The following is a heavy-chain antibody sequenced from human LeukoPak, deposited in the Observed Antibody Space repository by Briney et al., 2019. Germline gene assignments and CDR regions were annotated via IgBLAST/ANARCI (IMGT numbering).Heavy chain of an antibody. Sequence: SETLSLTCTVSGGSISSSSYYWGWIRQPPGKGREWIGSIYYSGSTYYNPSLKSRVTISVDTSKNQFSLKLSSVTAADTAVYYCARGPSYYDSSGAPPNWFDPWGQGTLVTVSS. J-gene: IGHJ5*02. CDR1: GGSISSSSYY. CDR3: ARGPSYYDSSGAPPNWFDP. CDR2: IYYSGST. D-gene: IGHD3-22*01. V-gene: IGHV4-39*07.